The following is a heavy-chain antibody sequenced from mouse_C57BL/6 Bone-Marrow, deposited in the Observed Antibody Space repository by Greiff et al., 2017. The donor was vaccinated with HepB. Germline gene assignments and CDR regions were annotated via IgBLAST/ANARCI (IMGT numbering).Heavy chain of an antibody. CDR1: GYTFTSYW. CDR3: TRARYDYDHHYFGH. CDR2: IHPNSGST. D-gene: IGHD2-4*01. V-gene: IGHV1-64*01. J-gene: IGHJ2*01. Sequence: QVQLQQPGAELVKPGASVKLSCKASGYTFTSYWMHWVKQRPGQGLEWIGMIHPNSGSTNYNEKFKSKATLTVDKSSSTAYMQLSSLTSEDSAVYLCTRARYDYDHHYFGHWGQGTTRTLSS.